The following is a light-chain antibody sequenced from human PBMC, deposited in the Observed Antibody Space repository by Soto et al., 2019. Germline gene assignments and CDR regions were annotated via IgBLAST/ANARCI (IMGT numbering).Light chain of an antibody. V-gene: IGLV2-14*01. J-gene: IGLJ1*01. CDR1: SSDVGGYDY. CDR2: EVS. Sequence: QSVLTQPASVSGSRGQAITISCTGTSSDVGGYDYVSWYQQNTGKAPKLMIYEVSSRPSGVSKRFSCSKSGNTASLTISGLQAEDEGDYYCMSYTGSSGRIFGTGTKVTVL. CDR3: MSYTGSSGRI.